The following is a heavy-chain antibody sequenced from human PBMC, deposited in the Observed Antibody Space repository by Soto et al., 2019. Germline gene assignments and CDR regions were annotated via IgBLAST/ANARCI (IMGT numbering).Heavy chain of an antibody. D-gene: IGHD1-26*01. J-gene: IGHJ5*02. Sequence: GGSLRLSCAASGFTFSSYGMHWVRQAPGKGLEWVAVIWYDGSNKYYAQKFQGRVTMTRDTSTSTVYMELSSLRSEDTAVYYCARDSNGSYLSFDPWGQGTLVTVSS. V-gene: IGHV3-30*19. CDR1: GFTFSSYG. CDR3: ARDSNGSYLSFDP. CDR2: IWYDGSNK.